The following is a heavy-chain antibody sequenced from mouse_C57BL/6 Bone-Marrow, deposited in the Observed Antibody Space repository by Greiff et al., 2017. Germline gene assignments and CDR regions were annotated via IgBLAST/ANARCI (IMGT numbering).Heavy chain of an antibody. Sequence: EVQRVESGGGLVQPGGSLKLSCAASGFTFSDYGMAWVRQAPRKGPEWVAFISNLAYSIYYADTVTGRFTISRENAKNTLYREMSSLRSEDTAMYYCARGWLLPYWYFDVWGTGTTVTVSS. D-gene: IGHD2-3*01. V-gene: IGHV5-15*01. CDR1: GFTFSDYG. J-gene: IGHJ1*03. CDR2: ISNLAYSI. CDR3: ARGWLLPYWYFDV.